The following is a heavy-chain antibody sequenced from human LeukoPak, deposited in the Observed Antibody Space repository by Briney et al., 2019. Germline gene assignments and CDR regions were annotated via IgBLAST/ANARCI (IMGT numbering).Heavy chain of an antibody. D-gene: IGHD5-12*01. V-gene: IGHV3-66*01. Sequence: GGSLRLSCAASGFTLSSNYMSWVRQAPGKGLEWVSDIYSGGSTYYADSVKGRFTISRDNSKNTLYLQMNSLRAEDTAVYYCARDAGGSFDYWGQGTLVTVSS. CDR1: GFTLSSNY. J-gene: IGHJ4*02. CDR2: IYSGGST. CDR3: ARDAGGSFDY.